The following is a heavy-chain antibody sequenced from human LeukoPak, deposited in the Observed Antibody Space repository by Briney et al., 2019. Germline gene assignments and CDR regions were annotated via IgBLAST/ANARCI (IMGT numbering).Heavy chain of an antibody. CDR3: ARDKGVYFDY. D-gene: IGHD3-16*01. J-gene: IGHJ4*02. Sequence: ASVKVSCKASGYIFTDYYMHWVRQAPGQELGWMGRINPNSGGTNYAQKFQGRVTMTTDTSTSTAYMELRSLRSDDTAVYYCARDKGVYFDYWGQGTLVTVSS. CDR1: GYIFTDYY. CDR2: INPNSGGT. V-gene: IGHV1/OR15-1*04.